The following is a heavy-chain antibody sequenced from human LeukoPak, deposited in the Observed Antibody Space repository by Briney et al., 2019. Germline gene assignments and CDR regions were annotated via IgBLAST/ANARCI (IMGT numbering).Heavy chain of an antibody. D-gene: IGHD2-15*01. J-gene: IGHJ6*02. CDR3: ARDALCSGGTCLYGMDV. CDR1: GFTFSSYA. V-gene: IGHV3-66*01. Sequence: GGSLRLSCAASGFTFSSYAMSWVRQAPGKGLEGVSVIYSGGSTYYADSVQGRFTISRDNSKNTLYLQMNSLRAEDTAVYYCARDALCSGGTCLYGMDVWGQGTTVTVSS. CDR2: IYSGGST.